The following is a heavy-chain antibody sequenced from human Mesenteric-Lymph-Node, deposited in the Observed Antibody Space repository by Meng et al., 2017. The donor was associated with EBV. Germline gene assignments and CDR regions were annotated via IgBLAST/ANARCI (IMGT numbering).Heavy chain of an antibody. CDR3: AGDRGGGYDRGYYFDY. CDR1: GVSSSSGEW. J-gene: IGHJ4*02. V-gene: IGHV4-4*02. Sequence: VSGVSSSSGEWWSWRRQPQGRGLEWIGQTTHNGITNYYPPLKSRVTISLDKSKNQFILKLSSGTAAATAVYYCAGDRGGGYDRGYYFDYWGQGTLVTVSS. CDR2: TTHNGIT. D-gene: IGHD3-22*01.